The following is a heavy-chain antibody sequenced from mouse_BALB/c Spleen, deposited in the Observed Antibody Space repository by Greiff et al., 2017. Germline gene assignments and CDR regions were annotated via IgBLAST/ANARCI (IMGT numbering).Heavy chain of an antibody. CDR1: GYTFTDYA. J-gene: IGHJ4*01. CDR2: ISTYYGDA. V-gene: IGHV1S137*01. Sequence: QVQLQQSGAELVRPGVSVKISCKGSGYTFTDYAMHWVKQSHAKSLEWIGVISTYYGDASYNQKFKGKATMTVDKSSSTAYMELARLTSEDSAIYYCARDGNYAHYYAMDYWGQGTSVTVSS. D-gene: IGHD2-1*01. CDR3: ARDGNYAHYYAMDY.